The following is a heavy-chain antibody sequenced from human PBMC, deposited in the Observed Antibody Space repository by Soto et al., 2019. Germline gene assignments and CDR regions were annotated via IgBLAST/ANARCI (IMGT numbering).Heavy chain of an antibody. CDR3: AHRRDRPEFDY. V-gene: IGHV2-5*02. J-gene: IGHJ4*02. Sequence: QITLKESGPTLVKPTQTLTLTCSFSGFSLSSSGVGVGWIRQPPGKALEWLALIYWDDDKRYSPSLKSRLTITKDNSKNQVVLTMTNMDPVDTATYYCAHRRDRPEFDYWGQGTLVTVSS. CDR2: IYWDDDK. CDR1: GFSLSSSGVG.